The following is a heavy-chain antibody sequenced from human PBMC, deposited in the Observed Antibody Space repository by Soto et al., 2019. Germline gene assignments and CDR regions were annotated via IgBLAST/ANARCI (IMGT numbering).Heavy chain of an antibody. CDR3: ARDLWGYCGTDCYPLDV. J-gene: IGHJ6*02. V-gene: IGHV4-59*11. CDR1: GGSISGHY. D-gene: IGHD2-21*02. CDR2: MYNTGST. Sequence: SETLSLTCCVSGGSISGHYWSWIREPPGKGLEWIGYMYNTGSTVYNPSFKSRVTISVDTSKNQFSLKLNSVTAADTAVYYCARDLWGYCGTDCYPLDVWGQGTTVTVS.